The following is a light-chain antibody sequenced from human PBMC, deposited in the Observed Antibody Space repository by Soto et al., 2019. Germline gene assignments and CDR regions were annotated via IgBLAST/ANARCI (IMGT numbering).Light chain of an antibody. CDR3: QQYENLPT. CDR1: QNINNY. Sequence: DIQMTQSPSSLSASVGDRVTITFQASQNINNYLNWYQQKPGRAPKLLIYDASNFEAGVPSRFRGSGSGTDFTLTISRLQPEDIATYYCQQYENLPTFGQGTRLEIK. CDR2: DAS. V-gene: IGKV1-33*01. J-gene: IGKJ5*01.